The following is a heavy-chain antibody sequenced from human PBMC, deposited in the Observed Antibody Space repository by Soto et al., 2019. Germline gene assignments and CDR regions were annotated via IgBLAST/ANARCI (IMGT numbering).Heavy chain of an antibody. CDR1: GFNFNSYT. CDR3: ARDCSGGSCSPGMDV. V-gene: IGHV3-21*01. Sequence: EVQLVESGGGLVKPGGSLRLSCAASGFNFNSYTINWVRQAPGKRLEWLSSISSSGYIFSTDSVRGRFTISSDNATNSVYLQINRLRAEDTAVYFCARDCSGGSCSPGMDVWGQGPKVTVS. D-gene: IGHD2-15*01. J-gene: IGHJ6*01. CDR2: ISSSGYI.